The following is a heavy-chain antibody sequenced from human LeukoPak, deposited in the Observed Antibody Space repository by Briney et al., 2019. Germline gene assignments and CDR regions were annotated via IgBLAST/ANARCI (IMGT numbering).Heavy chain of an antibody. CDR1: GYTFTSYY. CDR3: ARAGAYGQGGYYYYYMDV. Sequence: ASVKVSCKASGYTFTSYYMHWVRQAPGQGLEWMGIINPSGGSTSHAQKFQGRVTMTRDTSTSTVYMGLSSLRSEDTAVYYCARAGAYGQGGYYYYYMDVWGKGTTVTISS. CDR2: INPSGGST. D-gene: IGHD4-17*01. V-gene: IGHV1-46*01. J-gene: IGHJ6*03.